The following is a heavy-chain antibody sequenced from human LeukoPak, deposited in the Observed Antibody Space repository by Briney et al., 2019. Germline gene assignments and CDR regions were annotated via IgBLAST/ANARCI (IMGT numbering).Heavy chain of an antibody. J-gene: IGHJ6*02. D-gene: IGHD3-9*01. Sequence: GASVKVSCKASGYTFTGYYMHWVRQAPGQGLEWMGWINPNSGGTNYAQKLQGRVTMTRDTSISTAYMELSRLRSDDTAVYYCARDRGDYYDILTGYPGGMDVWGQGTTVTVSS. CDR1: GYTFTGYY. CDR3: ARDRGDYYDILTGYPGGMDV. CDR2: INPNSGGT. V-gene: IGHV1-2*02.